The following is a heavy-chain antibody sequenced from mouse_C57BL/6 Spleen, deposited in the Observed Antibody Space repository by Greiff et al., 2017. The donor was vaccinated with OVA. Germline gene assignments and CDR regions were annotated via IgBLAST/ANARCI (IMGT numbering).Heavy chain of an antibody. CDR3: ARSGEGGNYFDY. CDR2: INPGSGGT. J-gene: IGHJ2*01. D-gene: IGHD2-14*01. CDR1: GYAFTNYL. Sequence: QVQLKQSGAELVRPGTSVKVSCKASGYAFTNYLIEWVKQRPGQGLEWIGVINPGSGGTNYNEKFKGKATLTADKSSSTAYMQLSSLTSEDSAVYFCARSGEGGNYFDYWGQGTTLTVSS. V-gene: IGHV1-54*01.